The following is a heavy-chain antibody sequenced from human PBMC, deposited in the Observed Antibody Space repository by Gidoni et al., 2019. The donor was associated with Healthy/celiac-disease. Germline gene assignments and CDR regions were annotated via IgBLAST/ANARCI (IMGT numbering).Heavy chain of an antibody. J-gene: IGHJ5*02. CDR3: AREGLDTAMVTPSNWFDP. D-gene: IGHD5-18*01. V-gene: IGHV4-61*02. Sequence: QVQLQESGPGLVKPSQTLSLTCTVSGGSISSGSYYWSWIRQPAGKGLEWIGRIYTSGSTNYNPSLKSRVTISVDTSKNQFSLKLSSVTAADTAVYYCAREGLDTAMVTPSNWFDPWGQGTLVTVSS. CDR1: GGSISSGSYY. CDR2: IYTSGST.